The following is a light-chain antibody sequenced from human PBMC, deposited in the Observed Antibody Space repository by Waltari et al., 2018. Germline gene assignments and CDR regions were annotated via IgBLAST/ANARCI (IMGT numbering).Light chain of an antibody. CDR3: QKYYSTPRT. CDR1: QSVLYSSNNKNY. CDR2: WAF. Sequence: DIVMTQSPDSLAVSLGERATINCKSSQSVLYSSNNKNYLAWYQQKPGQPPKLLIYWAFTRESGVPDRFSGSGSGTDFTLTISSLQAEDVAVYYCQKYYSTPRTFGQGTKVEIK. J-gene: IGKJ1*01. V-gene: IGKV4-1*01.